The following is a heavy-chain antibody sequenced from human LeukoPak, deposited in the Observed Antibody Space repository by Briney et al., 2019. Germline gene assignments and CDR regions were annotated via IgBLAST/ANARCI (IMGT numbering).Heavy chain of an antibody. CDR2: ISYDGSNK. CDR1: GFTFSSYC. CDR3: AKDQANMREPIDY. Sequence: GGSLRLTCAASGFTFSSYCMHWVRQAPGKGLEWVAVISYDGSNKYYADSVKGRFTISRDNSKNTLYLQMNSLRAEDTAVYYCAKDQANMREPIDYWGQGTLVTVSS. J-gene: IGHJ4*02. D-gene: IGHD1-26*01. V-gene: IGHV3-30*18.